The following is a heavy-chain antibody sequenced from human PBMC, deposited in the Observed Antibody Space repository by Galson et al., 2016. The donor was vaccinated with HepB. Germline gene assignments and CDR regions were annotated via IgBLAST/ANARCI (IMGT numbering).Heavy chain of an antibody. CDR3: ARAVRLGRGMDV. D-gene: IGHD3-10*01. V-gene: IGHV6-1*01. CDR2: TFYRSTWEN. Sequence: CAISGDSVYNNGAAWVWIRQSPSRGLEWLGRTFYRSTWENHYTGSVRNRITISPDTSRNQFSLHLNPVTPEATAVYYCARAVRLGRGMDVWGQGTTVTVSS. CDR1: GDSVYNNGAA. J-gene: IGHJ6*02.